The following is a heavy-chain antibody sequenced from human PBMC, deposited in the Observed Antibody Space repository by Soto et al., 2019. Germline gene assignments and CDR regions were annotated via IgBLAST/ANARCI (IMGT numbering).Heavy chain of an antibody. V-gene: IGHV3-11*01. CDR3: ARPIVGAYYSGMDV. Sequence: PGGSLRLSCAASGFTFSDYYMSWIRQAPGKGLEWVSYISSSGSTIYYADSVKGRFTISRDNAKSSLYLQMNSLRAEDTAVYYCARPIVGAYYSGMDVWGQGTTVTVSS. CDR2: ISSSGSTI. J-gene: IGHJ6*02. D-gene: IGHD1-26*01. CDR1: GFTFSDYY.